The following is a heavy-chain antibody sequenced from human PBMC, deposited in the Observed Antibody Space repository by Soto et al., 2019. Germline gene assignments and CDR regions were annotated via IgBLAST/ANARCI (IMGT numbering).Heavy chain of an antibody. CDR3: TRDRRGVPAAITLYYYYYMDV. CDR2: IRSKAYGGTT. J-gene: IGHJ6*03. D-gene: IGHD2-2*01. CDR1: GFTFGDYA. V-gene: IGHV3-49*03. Sequence: GGSLRLSCTASGFTFGDYAMSWFRQAPGKGLEWVGFIRSKAYGGTTEYAASVKGRFTISRDDSKSIAYLQMNSLKTEDTAVYYCTRDRRGVPAAITLYYYYYMDVWGKGTTVTVSS.